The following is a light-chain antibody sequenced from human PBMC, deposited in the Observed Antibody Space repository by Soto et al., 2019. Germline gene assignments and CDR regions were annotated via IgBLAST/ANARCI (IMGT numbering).Light chain of an antibody. J-gene: IGKJ1*01. Sequence: EIVLTQSPGTLSLSPGERATLSCRASQAVASNYLAWYQHKPGQAPRLLIYGASSRPTGIPDRFSGSGSATDFTLTISRLEPEDSAVYYCQQHGSSSWTFGQGTKVEI. CDR3: QQHGSSSWT. CDR1: QAVASNY. V-gene: IGKV3-20*01. CDR2: GAS.